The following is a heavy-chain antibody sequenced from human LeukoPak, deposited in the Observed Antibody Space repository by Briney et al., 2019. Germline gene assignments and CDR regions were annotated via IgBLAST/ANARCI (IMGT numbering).Heavy chain of an antibody. CDR3: ARLRNYYGSGGFDY. CDR1: GGSISSYY. D-gene: IGHD3-10*01. Sequence: SETLSLTCTVSGGSISSYYWSWIRQPPGKGLEWIGYIYYSGSTNYNPSLKSRVTISVDTSKNQFSLKLSSVTAADTAVYYCARLRNYYGSGGFDYWGQGTLATVSS. J-gene: IGHJ4*02. CDR2: IYYSGST. V-gene: IGHV4-59*08.